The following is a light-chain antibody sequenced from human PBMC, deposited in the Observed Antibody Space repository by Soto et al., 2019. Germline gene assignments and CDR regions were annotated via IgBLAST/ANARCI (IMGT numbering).Light chain of an antibody. CDR3: QQYGSSPPYT. CDR1: QSVSSSY. V-gene: IGKV3-20*01. J-gene: IGKJ2*01. Sequence: EIVLTQSPGTLSLSPGERATLSCRASQSVSSSYLAWYQQKPGQAPRLLIYGASSRATGIPDRCSGSGSATDFTLTIIRLEPEDFAVYYCQQYGSSPPYTFGQGTKLEIK. CDR2: GAS.